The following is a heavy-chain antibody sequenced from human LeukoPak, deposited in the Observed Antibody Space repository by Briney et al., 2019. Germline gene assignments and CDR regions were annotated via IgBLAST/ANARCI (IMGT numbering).Heavy chain of an antibody. CDR2: ISGSGGST. Sequence: GGSLRLSCAASGFTFSSYAMSWVRQAPGKGLEWVSAISGSGGSTYYADSVKGRFTISRDNSKNTLYLQMNTPRAEDTALYYCAKDLAPDVSDVDYWGQGTLVTVSS. J-gene: IGHJ4*02. CDR3: AKDLAPDVSDVDY. D-gene: IGHD1-14*01. V-gene: IGHV3-23*01. CDR1: GFTFSSYA.